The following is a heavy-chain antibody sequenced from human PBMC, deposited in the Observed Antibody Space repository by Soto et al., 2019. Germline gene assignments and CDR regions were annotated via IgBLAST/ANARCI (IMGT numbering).Heavy chain of an antibody. CDR2: IIPIFPTP. CDR3: ARDNYDYIWGSYLPNWFDP. Sequence: GASVKVSCKASGGTFGNSAISWVRQAPGQGLEWMGGIIPIFPTPDYAQKFQGRVTLTTDTSTSTAYMELRSLRSDDTAVYYCARDNYDYIWGSYLPNWFDPWGQGTLVTVSS. V-gene: IGHV1-69*05. D-gene: IGHD3-16*02. CDR1: GGTFGNSA. J-gene: IGHJ5*02.